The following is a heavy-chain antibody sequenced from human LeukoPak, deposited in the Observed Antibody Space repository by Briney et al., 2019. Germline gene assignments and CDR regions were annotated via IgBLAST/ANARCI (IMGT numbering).Heavy chain of an antibody. CDR3: ATSLESYYYMDV. J-gene: IGHJ6*03. Sequence: PSETLSLTCTISGGSVTSGSYYWSWIRQPPEKGLEWNGYIYYTGSTDYNPSLKSRVTISVETSKNQFSLQLSSVTAADTAIYYCATSLESYYYMDVWGKGTTVTVSS. V-gene: IGHV4-61*01. CDR1: GGSVTSGSYY. D-gene: IGHD5-24*01. CDR2: IYYTGST.